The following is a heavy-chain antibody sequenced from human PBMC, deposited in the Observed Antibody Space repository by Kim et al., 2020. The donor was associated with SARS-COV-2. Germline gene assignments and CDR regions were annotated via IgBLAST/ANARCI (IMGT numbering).Heavy chain of an antibody. CDR3: ARRAAGIDW. CDR2: GRP. V-gene: IGHV4-34*01. Sequence: GRPTYTPSLKSRVTLEVDTSKNQFSLKLRSVTAADTSVYYCARRAAGIDWWGQGTPVTVSS. J-gene: IGHJ4*02.